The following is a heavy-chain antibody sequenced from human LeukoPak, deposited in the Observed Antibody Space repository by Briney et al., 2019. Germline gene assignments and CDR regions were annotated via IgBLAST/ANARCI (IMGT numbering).Heavy chain of an antibody. CDR2: ISGSGGST. CDR1: GFTFSSYA. Sequence: GGSLRLSCAASGFTFSSYAMSWVRQAPGKGLEWVSAISGSGGSTYYADSVKGRFTISRDNSKDTLYLQMNSLRAEDTAVYYCAKVGEESGAFDIWGQGTMVTVSS. J-gene: IGHJ3*02. V-gene: IGHV3-23*01. CDR3: AKVGEESGAFDI. D-gene: IGHD2-21*01.